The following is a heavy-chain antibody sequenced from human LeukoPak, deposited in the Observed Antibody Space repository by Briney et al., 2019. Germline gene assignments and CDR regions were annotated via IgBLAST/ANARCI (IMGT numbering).Heavy chain of an antibody. CDR2: INHSGVT. CDR1: GAPFSDYY. J-gene: IGHJ4*02. V-gene: IGHV4-34*01. CDR3: AKLSPRSG. D-gene: IGHD2/OR15-2a*01. Sequence: SETLSLTCAVSGAPFSDYYWSWVRQSPGKGLEWIGEINHSGVTHYNPSLKSRVTMSADTSKSQFSLNLTSLTAADSAVYYCAKLSPRSGWGQGTLVTVSS.